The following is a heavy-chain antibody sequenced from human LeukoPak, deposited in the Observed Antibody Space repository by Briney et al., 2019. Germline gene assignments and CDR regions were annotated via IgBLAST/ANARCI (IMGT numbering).Heavy chain of an antibody. J-gene: IGHJ4*02. CDR2: IKQDGSEK. CDR3: AKGTGRNSSIAASGT. CDR1: GFTFSSYW. Sequence: GGSLRLSCAASGFTFSSYWMSWVRQAPGKGLEWVANIKQDGSEKYYVDSVKGRFTISRDNAKNSLYLQMNSLRAEDTAVYYCAKGTGRNSSIAASGTWGQGTLVTVSS. D-gene: IGHD6-13*01. V-gene: IGHV3-7*01.